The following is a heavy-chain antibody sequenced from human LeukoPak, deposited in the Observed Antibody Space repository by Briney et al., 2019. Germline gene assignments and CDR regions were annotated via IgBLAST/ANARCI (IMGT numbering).Heavy chain of an antibody. J-gene: IGHJ3*02. Sequence: PGRSLRLSCAASGFTFSSYAMHWVRQAPGKWLEWVAVISYDGSNKYYADSVKGRFTISRDNSKNTLYLQMNSLRAEDTAVYYCARDGSGDYGDFLDAFDIWGQGTMVTVSS. CDR2: ISYDGSNK. CDR3: ARDGSGDYGDFLDAFDI. V-gene: IGHV3-30-3*01. D-gene: IGHD4-17*01. CDR1: GFTFSSYA.